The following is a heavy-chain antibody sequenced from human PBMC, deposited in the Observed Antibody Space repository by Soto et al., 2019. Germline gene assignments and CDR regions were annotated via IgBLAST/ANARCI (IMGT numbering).Heavy chain of an antibody. V-gene: IGHV3-23*01. D-gene: IGHD6-19*01. J-gene: IGHJ5*02. CDR1: GFTLSSYG. CDR3: ARGHTYSSAWYWFDP. Sequence: GSLRLSCAASGFTLSSYGMSWVRQAPGKGLEWVSTISASDSTYYADSVKGRFTISRDNSKNTLYLQMNSLRDEDTAVYYCARGHTYSSAWYWFDPWGQGTLVTVSS. CDR2: ISASDST.